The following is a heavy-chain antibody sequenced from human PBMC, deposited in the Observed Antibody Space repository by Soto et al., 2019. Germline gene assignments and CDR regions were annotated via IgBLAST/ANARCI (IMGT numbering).Heavy chain of an antibody. D-gene: IGHD2-8*01. CDR3: ARDLLDCTPCYYYGMDV. J-gene: IGHJ6*02. CDR2: IYYSGST. Sequence: QVQLQESGPGLVKPSQTLSLTCTVSGGSISSGGYYWSWIRQHPGKGLEWIGYIYYSGSTYYNPSLKSRVTISVDTSKNQFSLKLSSVTAADTAVYYCARDLLDCTPCYYYGMDVWGQGTTVTVSS. V-gene: IGHV4-31*03. CDR1: GGSISSGGYY.